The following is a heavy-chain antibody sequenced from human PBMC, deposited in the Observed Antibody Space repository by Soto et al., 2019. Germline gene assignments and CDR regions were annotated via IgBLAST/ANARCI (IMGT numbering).Heavy chain of an antibody. CDR1: GVAFSDYY. Sequence: PGGSLGLSCAASGVAFSDYYMDGVRKGPGKGLEWLSYISGTGNTIYYAESVKGRFTVSRDNAKNSLFLQMSSLRAGDTAVYYCARGSSTSSLVYYFGLDVWGLGTTVTVSS. D-gene: IGHD2-2*01. V-gene: IGHV3-11*01. CDR2: ISGTGNTI. CDR3: ARGSSTSSLVYYFGLDV. J-gene: IGHJ6*02.